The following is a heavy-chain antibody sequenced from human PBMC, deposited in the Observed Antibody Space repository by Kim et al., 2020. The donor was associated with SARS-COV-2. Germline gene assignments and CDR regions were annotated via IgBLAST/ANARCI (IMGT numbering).Heavy chain of an antibody. J-gene: IGHJ3*02. CDR3: ARGQWDGYNAGAFDI. Sequence: PSLKSRVTISVDTSKNQFSLKLSSVTAADTAVYYCARGQWDGYNAGAFDIWGQGTMVTVSS. V-gene: IGHV4-59*09. D-gene: IGHD5-12*01.